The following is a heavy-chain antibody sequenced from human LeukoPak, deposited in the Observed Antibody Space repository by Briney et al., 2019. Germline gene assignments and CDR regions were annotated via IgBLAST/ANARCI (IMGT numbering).Heavy chain of an antibody. Sequence: GGSLRLSCEGSGFTFSNYWMTWVRQAPEKGLEWVANIKPSGSEKHYADSVEGRFTIFRDNAKNSLYLQMNSLRAEDTAVYYCATPFDYWGQGTLVTVSS. CDR3: ATPFDY. V-gene: IGHV3-7*01. CDR1: GFTFSNYW. J-gene: IGHJ4*02. CDR2: IKPSGSEK.